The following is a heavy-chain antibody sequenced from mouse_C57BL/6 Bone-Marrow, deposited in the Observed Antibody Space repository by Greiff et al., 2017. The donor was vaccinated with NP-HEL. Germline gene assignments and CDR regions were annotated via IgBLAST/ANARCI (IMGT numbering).Heavy chain of an antibody. CDR1: GYAFTNYL. D-gene: IGHD3-2*02. Sequence: QVQLQQSGAELVRPGTSVKVSCKASGYAFTNYLIEWVKQRPGQGLEWIGVINPGSGGTNYNEKFKGKATLTADKSSSTAYMQLSSLTSEDSAVYFCASTAQAPCAYWGQGTLVTVSA. CDR3: ASTAQAPCAY. J-gene: IGHJ3*01. CDR2: INPGSGGT. V-gene: IGHV1-54*01.